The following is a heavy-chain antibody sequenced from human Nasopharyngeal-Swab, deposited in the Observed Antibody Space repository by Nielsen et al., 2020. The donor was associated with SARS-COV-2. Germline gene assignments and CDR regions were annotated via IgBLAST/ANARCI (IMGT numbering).Heavy chain of an antibody. Sequence: SETLSLTCTVSGGSISSSSYYWGWIRQPPGKGLEWIGSIYYSGSTYYNPSLKSRVTISVDTSKNQFSLKLSSVTAADTAVYYCARHSEDDYISMDVWGQGTTVTVSS. D-gene: IGHD4-11*01. V-gene: IGHV4-39*01. J-gene: IGHJ6*02. CDR2: IYYSGST. CDR1: GGSISSSSYY. CDR3: ARHSEDDYISMDV.